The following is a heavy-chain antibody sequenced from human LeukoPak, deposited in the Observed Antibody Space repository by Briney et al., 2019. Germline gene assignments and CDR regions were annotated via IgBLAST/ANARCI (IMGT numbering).Heavy chain of an antibody. CDR1: GFTFSSYT. CDR3: ARGRIGLWFGKNYYFDY. Sequence: PGGSLRLSCSASGFTFSSYTMNWVRQAPGKGLEWVSSISGRSTYIFYADSVKGRFTISRDNAKNSLSLQTNSLRAEDTAVYYCARGRIGLWFGKNYYFDYWGQGTLVTVSS. V-gene: IGHV3-21*01. CDR2: ISGRSTYI. D-gene: IGHD3-10*01. J-gene: IGHJ4*02.